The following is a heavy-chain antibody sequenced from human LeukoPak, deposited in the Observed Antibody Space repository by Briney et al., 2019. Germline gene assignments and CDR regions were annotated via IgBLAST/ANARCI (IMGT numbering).Heavy chain of an antibody. D-gene: IGHD3-3*01. CDR3: ARGIDEWLYLNY. J-gene: IGHJ4*02. CDR1: GFPFAPFW. Sequence: PGGSLRLSCAASGFPFAPFWMTGVRQAPAKGPDFVATMNRDGSEVAYGNPPRGRFTISRDNAKNSLYLQIYSLRAEDTAVYYCARGIDEWLYLNYWGQGALVTVSS. V-gene: IGHV3-7*04. CDR2: MNRDGSEV.